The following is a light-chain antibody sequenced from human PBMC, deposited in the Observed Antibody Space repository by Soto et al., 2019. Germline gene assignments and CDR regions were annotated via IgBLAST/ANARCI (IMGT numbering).Light chain of an antibody. CDR1: SSDVGSYNL. CDR2: EVS. Sequence: QSALTQPASVSGSPGQSITISCTGTSSDVGSYNLVSWYQQHPGKAPKLMIYEVSKRPSGVSNRFSGSKSGNTASLTISGLQAEDEADYYCQSYDSSLSGNVVFGGGTKVTVL. J-gene: IGLJ2*01. V-gene: IGLV2-23*02. CDR3: QSYDSSLSGNVV.